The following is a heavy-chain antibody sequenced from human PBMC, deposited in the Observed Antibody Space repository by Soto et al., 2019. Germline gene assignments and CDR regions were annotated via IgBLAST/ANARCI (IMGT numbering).Heavy chain of an antibody. Sequence: QVQLVESGGGVVQPGRSLRLSCAASGFTFSSYAMHWVRQAPGKGLEWVAVISYDGSNKYYADSVKGRFTISRDNSKNTRYLQMNSLRAEDTAVYYCARGARRYSSSPNFDYWGQGTLVTVSS. CDR3: ARGARRYSSSPNFDY. D-gene: IGHD6-6*01. V-gene: IGHV3-30-3*01. CDR2: ISYDGSNK. CDR1: GFTFSSYA. J-gene: IGHJ4*02.